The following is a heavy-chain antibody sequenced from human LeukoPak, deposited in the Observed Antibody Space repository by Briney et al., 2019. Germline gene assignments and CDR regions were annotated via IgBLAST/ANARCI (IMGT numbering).Heavy chain of an antibody. CDR1: GGSFSGYY. Sequence: SETLSLTCAVYGGSFSGYYWSWIRQPPGKGLEWIGEINHSGSTNYNPSLKSRVTISVDTSKNQFSLKLSSVTAADTAVYYCAVARHSSGWYVNWGQGTLVTVSS. J-gene: IGHJ4*02. CDR3: AVARHSSGWYVN. D-gene: IGHD6-19*01. V-gene: IGHV4-34*01. CDR2: INHSGST.